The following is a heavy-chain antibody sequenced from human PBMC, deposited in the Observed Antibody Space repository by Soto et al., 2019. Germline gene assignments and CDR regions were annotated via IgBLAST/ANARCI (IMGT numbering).Heavy chain of an antibody. CDR2: MNPEETTT. D-gene: IGHD4-17*01. J-gene: IGHJ4*02. CDR1: GFTFRTFW. Sequence: GGSLRLSCEASGFTFRTFWMHWVRQAPGEGLVWVSRMNPEETTTNYADSVRGRFTISRDNAKNSLYLQMNSLRAEDTAVYYCARGAHYGDYLTYWGQGTLVTVSS. V-gene: IGHV3-74*01. CDR3: ARGAHYGDYLTY.